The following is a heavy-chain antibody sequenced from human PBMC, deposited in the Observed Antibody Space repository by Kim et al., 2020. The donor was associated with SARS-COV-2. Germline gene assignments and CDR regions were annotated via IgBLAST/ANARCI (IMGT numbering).Heavy chain of an antibody. J-gene: IGHJ3*01. CDR1: RDTFTDYF. CDR3: ARVEHNYSGSRFYDV. D-gene: IGHD1-26*01. V-gene: IGHV1-2*02. CDR2: INPNLGRA. Sequence: ASVKVSCKASRDTFTDYFIQWVRQAPGQGLEWMGWINPNLGRANYAQRFQGRVTITADTSISTAYMELSSLRTDDTAVYYCARVEHNYSGSRFYDV.